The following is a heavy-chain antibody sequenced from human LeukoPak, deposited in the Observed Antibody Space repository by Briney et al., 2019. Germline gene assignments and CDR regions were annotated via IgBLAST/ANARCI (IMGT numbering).Heavy chain of an antibody. CDR2: ISSSSSYI. D-gene: IGHD5-18*01. CDR3: ARGLYSYGGAGYYYMDV. CDR1: GFTFSSYS. J-gene: IGHJ6*03. Sequence: GGSLRLSCAASGFTFSSYSMNWVRQAPGKGLEWVSSISSSSSYIYYADSVKGRFTISRDNAKNSLCLQMNSLRAEDTAVYYCARGLYSYGGAGYYYMDVWGKGTTVTVSS. V-gene: IGHV3-21*01.